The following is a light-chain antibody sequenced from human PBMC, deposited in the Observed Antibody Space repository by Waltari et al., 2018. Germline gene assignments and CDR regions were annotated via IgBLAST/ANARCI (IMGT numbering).Light chain of an antibody. V-gene: IGLV2-11*01. J-gene: IGLJ3*02. CDR3: CSYAGNYLRV. CDR2: NVS. CDR1: SSDVGGYNY. Sequence: QSALTQPRSLSGSPRPSVTISCTGTSSDVGGYNYVSWYQQYPGRAPKVVIYNVSKRPSGVPDRFSGSKSGNTASLTTSGLQAEDEADYYCCSYAGNYLRVFGGGTRLTVL.